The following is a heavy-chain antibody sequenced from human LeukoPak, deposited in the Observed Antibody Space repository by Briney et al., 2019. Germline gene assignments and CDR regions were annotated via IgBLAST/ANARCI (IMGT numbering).Heavy chain of an antibody. D-gene: IGHD3-22*01. Sequence: GESLKISCEGSGYTFTSYWIAWVRQMPGKGLEWMGIIYPGDSDTRYSPSFQGQVTISADKSISTAYLQWSSLTASDTAMYYCARQGVEYYDSSGYYHIGYWGQGTLVTVSS. CDR3: ARQGVEYYDSSGYYHIGY. CDR1: GYTFTSYW. J-gene: IGHJ4*02. V-gene: IGHV5-51*01. CDR2: IYPGDSDT.